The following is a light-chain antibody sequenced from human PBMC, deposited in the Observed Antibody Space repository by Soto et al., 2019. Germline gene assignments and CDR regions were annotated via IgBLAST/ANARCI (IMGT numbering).Light chain of an antibody. CDR3: SSYTSISTPYV. CDR1: SSDVGAYNY. J-gene: IGLJ1*01. CDR2: EVS. Sequence: QSVLTQPASVSGSPGQSITISCTGTSSDVGAYNYVSWYQQHPGKAPELMIYEVSNRPSGVSNRFSGSKSGNTASLTISGLQAEDEADYYCSSYTSISTPYVFGTGTKVTVL. V-gene: IGLV2-14*01.